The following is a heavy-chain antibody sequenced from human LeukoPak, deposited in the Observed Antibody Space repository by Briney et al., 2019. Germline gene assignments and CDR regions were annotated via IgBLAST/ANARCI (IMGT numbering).Heavy chain of an antibody. CDR2: IYPGDAET. CDR1: GYSFTSDV. CDR3: ARRTVRGVIIYSDY. V-gene: IGHV5-51*01. D-gene: IGHD3-10*01. Sequence: GQSLKISCKVSGYSFTSDVIGWVRQMPGKGLEWRGIIYPGDAETRYSTSFQCQVTISADKSISTAYLHWNRPNAPNRTMYYSARRTVRGVIIYSDYWGQGTLVTVSS. J-gene: IGHJ4*02.